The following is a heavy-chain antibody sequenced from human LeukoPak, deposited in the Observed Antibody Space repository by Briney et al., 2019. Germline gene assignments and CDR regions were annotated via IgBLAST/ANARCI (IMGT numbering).Heavy chain of an antibody. D-gene: IGHD6-6*01. CDR2: INPNSGGT. CDR3: ARDWNLFYSSSSRSLDY. J-gene: IGHJ4*02. V-gene: IGHV1-2*02. Sequence: ASVKVSCKASGYTFTGYYMHWVRQAPGQGLEWMGWINPNSGGTNYAQKLQGRVTMTTDTSTSTAYMELRSLRSDDTAVYYCARDWNLFYSSSSRSLDYWGQGTLVTVSS. CDR1: GYTFTGYY.